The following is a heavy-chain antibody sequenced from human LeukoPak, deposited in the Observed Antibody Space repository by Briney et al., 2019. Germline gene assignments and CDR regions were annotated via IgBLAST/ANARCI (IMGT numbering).Heavy chain of an antibody. CDR1: GGTFSSYA. J-gene: IGHJ6*03. CDR3: ARGRASGSVLYYYMDV. CDR2: IIPIFGTA. Sequence: ASVKVSCKASGGTFSSYAISWVRQAPGQGLEWMGGIIPIFGTASYAQKFQGRVTITTDESTSTAYMELSSLRSEDTAVYYCARGRASGSVLYYYMDVWGKGTTVTVSS. D-gene: IGHD5/OR15-5a*01. V-gene: IGHV1-69*05.